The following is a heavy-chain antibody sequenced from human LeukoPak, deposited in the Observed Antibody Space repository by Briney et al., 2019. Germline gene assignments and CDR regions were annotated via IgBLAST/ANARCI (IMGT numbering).Heavy chain of an antibody. CDR1: GYKFVDYW. V-gene: IGHV5-51*01. CDR3: ARHLGRKSIAAADPFDY. D-gene: IGHD6-13*01. Sequence: GESLKISCKASGYKFVDYWIAWVRQMPGKGLEWMGIIYPGDSDTRYSPSFQGQVTISADKSISTAYLQWSSLKASDTAMYYCARHLGRKSIAAADPFDYWGQGTLVTVSS. CDR2: IYPGDSDT. J-gene: IGHJ4*02.